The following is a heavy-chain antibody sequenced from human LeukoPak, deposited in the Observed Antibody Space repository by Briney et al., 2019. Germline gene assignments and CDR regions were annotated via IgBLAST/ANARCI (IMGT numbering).Heavy chain of an antibody. V-gene: IGHV4-59*01. CDR1: GGSISSYY. D-gene: IGHD3-9*01. Sequence: SETLSLTCTVSGGSISSYYWSWIRQPPGKGLEWIGYIYYSGSTNYNPSLKSRVTISVDTSKNQFSLKLSSVTAADTAVYYCARGLRDYDILTGYSFDAFDIWGQGTMVTVSS. CDR3: ARGLRDYDILTGYSFDAFDI. CDR2: IYYSGST. J-gene: IGHJ3*02.